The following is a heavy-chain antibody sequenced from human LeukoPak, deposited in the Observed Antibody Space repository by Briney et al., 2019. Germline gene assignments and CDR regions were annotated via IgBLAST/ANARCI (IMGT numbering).Heavy chain of an antibody. J-gene: IGHJ5*02. V-gene: IGHV4-38-2*02. Sequence: SETLSLTCTVSGYSISSAYYWGWIRQPPGKGLEWIGSIYHSGSTYYNPSLKSRVTISVDTSKNQFSLKLSSVTAADTAVYYCARGAVKRWLSPHYWFDPWGQGTLVTVSS. D-gene: IGHD5-24*01. CDR1: GYSISSAYY. CDR2: IYHSGST. CDR3: ARGAVKRWLSPHYWFDP.